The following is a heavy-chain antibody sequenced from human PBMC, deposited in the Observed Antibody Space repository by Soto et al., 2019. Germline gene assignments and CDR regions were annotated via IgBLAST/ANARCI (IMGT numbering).Heavy chain of an antibody. D-gene: IGHD6-19*01. J-gene: IGHJ6*02. CDR3: AKDRAAVTGAYYYYGLDV. V-gene: IGHV3-43*01. CDR1: GFTFDDYT. Sequence: DVQLVESGGVVVQPGGSLRLSCAASGFTFDDYTMHWVRQAPGKGLEWVSLVSWDGGATYYADSVKGRFIISRDNNKNSLYLQMSSLRTEDTALYYCAKDRAAVTGAYYYYGLDVWGQGTTVTVSS. CDR2: VSWDGGAT.